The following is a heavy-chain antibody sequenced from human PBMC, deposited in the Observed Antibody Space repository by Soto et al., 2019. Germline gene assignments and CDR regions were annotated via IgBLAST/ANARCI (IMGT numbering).Heavy chain of an antibody. V-gene: IGHV3-30*18. CDR1: GFTFSSYG. Sequence: WSLRLSCAASGFTFSSYGMHWVRQAPGKGLEWVAVISYDGSNKYYADSVKGRFTISRDNSKNTLYLQMNSLRAEDTAVYYCAKARVGTFDYWGQGTLVTVSS. CDR2: ISYDGSNK. CDR3: AKARVGTFDY. J-gene: IGHJ4*02.